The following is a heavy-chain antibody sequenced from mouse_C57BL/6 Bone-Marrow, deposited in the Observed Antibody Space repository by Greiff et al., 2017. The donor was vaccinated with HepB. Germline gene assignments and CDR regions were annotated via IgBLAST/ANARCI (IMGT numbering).Heavy chain of an antibody. CDR2: IDPNSGGT. V-gene: IGHV1-72*01. Sequence: QVQLQQPGAELVKPGASVKLSCKASGYTFTSYWMHWVKQRPGRGLEWIGRIDPNSGGTKYNEKFKSKATLTVDKPSSTAYMQLSSLTSEDSAVYYCASGEGLRRGYYYAMDYWGQGTSVTVSS. CDR1: GYTFTSYW. D-gene: IGHD2-2*01. J-gene: IGHJ4*01. CDR3: ASGEGLRRGYYYAMDY.